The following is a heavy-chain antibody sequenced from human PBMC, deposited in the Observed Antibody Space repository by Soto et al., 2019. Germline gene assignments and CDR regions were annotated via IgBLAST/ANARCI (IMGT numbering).Heavy chain of an antibody. Sequence: LRLSCAASGFTFSSYAMHWVRQAPGKGLEWVAVISYDGSNKYYADSVKGRFTISRDNSKNTLYLQMNSLRAEDTAVYYCAREAEVYYYYGMDVWGQGTAVTV. CDR3: AREAEVYYYYGMDV. J-gene: IGHJ6*01. V-gene: IGHV3-30-3*01. CDR2: ISYDGSNK. D-gene: IGHD6-25*01. CDR1: GFTFSSYA.